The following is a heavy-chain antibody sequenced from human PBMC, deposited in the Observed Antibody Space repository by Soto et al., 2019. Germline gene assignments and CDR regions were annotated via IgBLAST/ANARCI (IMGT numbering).Heavy chain of an antibody. V-gene: IGHV1-18*01. J-gene: IGHJ1*01. Sequence: GASVKVSCKASGYTFTSYGISWVRQAPGQGLEWMGWISAYNGNTNYAQKLQGRVTMTTDTSTSTAYMELRSLRSDDTAVYYCASVVCSGGSCYSGYFQHWGQGTLVTVSS. CDR1: GYTFTSYG. CDR3: ASVVCSGGSCYSGYFQH. D-gene: IGHD2-15*01. CDR2: ISAYNGNT.